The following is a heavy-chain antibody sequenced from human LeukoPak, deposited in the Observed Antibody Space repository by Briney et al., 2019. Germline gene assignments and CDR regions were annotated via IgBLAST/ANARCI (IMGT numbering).Heavy chain of an antibody. D-gene: IGHD5-18*01. CDR2: ISASGDTT. CDR3: AKESLRGHSYGFDN. CDR1: GFTFSAYA. V-gene: IGHV3-23*01. J-gene: IGHJ4*02. Sequence: GGSLRLSCAASGFTFSAYAMSWVRQAPGKGLEWVSAISASGDTTYYADSVRGRFTISRDNSKNTLYLQMNSLRAGDTALYYCAKESLRGHSYGFDNWGQGTLVTVSS.